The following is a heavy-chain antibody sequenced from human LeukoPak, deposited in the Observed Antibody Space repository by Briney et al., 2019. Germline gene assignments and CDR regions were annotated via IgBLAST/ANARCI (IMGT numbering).Heavy chain of an antibody. CDR3: AKDRARMLAVPSHFDY. D-gene: IGHD3-10*01. CDR1: GFTFSSYA. Sequence: GGSLRLSCAASGFTFSSYAMSWVRQAPGKGLEWVSAISGSGGSTYYADSVKGRFTISRDNSKNTLYLQMNSLRAEDTAVYYCAKDRARMLAVPSHFDYWGQGTLVTVSS. V-gene: IGHV3-23*01. J-gene: IGHJ4*02. CDR2: ISGSGGST.